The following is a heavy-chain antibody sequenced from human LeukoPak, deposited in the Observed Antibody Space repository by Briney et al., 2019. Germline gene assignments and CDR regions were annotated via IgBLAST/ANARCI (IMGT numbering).Heavy chain of an antibody. V-gene: IGHV4-39*01. J-gene: IGHJ4*02. CDR1: GGSISSSSYY. Sequence: NPSETLSLTCTASGGSISSSSYYWGWIRQPPGKGLEWIGSIYYSGSSFDNPALKSRVTISVDTSKNQFSLKLSSVTAADTAVYYCARHRSGWLQSSFDYWGQGTLVTVSS. CDR3: ARHRSGWLQSSFDY. D-gene: IGHD5-24*01. CDR2: IYYSGSS.